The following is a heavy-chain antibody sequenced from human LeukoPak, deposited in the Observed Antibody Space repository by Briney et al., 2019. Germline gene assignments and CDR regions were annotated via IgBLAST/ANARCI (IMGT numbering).Heavy chain of an antibody. CDR1: GYSFTSYW. J-gene: IGHJ6*02. D-gene: IGHD3-10*01. Sequence: GESLKISCKGSGYSFTSYWIGWVRQMPGKGLEWMGIIYPGDSDTRYSPSFQGQVTISADKSISTAYLQWSSLKASDTAMYYCAGLPWFGERYDYYYYGMDVWGQGTTVTVSS. CDR2: IYPGDSDT. V-gene: IGHV5-51*01. CDR3: AGLPWFGERYDYYYYGMDV.